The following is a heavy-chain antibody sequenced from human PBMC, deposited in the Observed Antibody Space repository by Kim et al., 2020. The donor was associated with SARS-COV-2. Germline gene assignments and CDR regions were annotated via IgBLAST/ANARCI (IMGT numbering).Heavy chain of an antibody. CDR1: GGSISSYY. D-gene: IGHD3-10*01. CDR2: IYYSGST. J-gene: IGHJ6*02. Sequence: SETLSLTCTVSGGSISSYYWSWIRQPPGKGLEWIGYIYYSGSTNYNPSLKSRVTISVDTSKNQFSLKLSSVTAADTAVYYCARDSWFGDPRGYYYGMDVWGQGTTVTVSS. CDR3: ARDSWFGDPRGYYYGMDV. V-gene: IGHV4-59*01.